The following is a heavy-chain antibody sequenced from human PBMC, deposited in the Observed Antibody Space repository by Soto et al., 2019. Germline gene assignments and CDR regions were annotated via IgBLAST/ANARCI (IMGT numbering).Heavy chain of an antibody. J-gene: IGHJ4*02. CDR3: ASAVTSVSYYEGMYSFDY. Sequence: GGSLRLSCAASGFTFSSYAMHWVRQAPGKGLEWVAVISYDVSNKYYADSVKGRFTISRDNSKNTLYLQMNSLRAEDTAVYYCASAVTSVSYYEGMYSFDYWGQGTLVTVSS. CDR1: GFTFSSYA. V-gene: IGHV3-30-3*01. D-gene: IGHD1-26*01. CDR2: ISYDVSNK.